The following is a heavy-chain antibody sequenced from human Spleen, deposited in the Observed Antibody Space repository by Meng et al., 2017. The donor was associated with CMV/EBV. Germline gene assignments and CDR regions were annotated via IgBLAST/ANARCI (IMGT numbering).Heavy chain of an antibody. CDR3: ARVLVGSSRGLDY. CDR2: IYYTGST. V-gene: IGHV4-59*01. D-gene: IGHD6-6*01. Sequence: GSLRLSCTVSGGSISSYYWSWIRQPPGKGLEWIAYIYYTGSTNYNPSLKSRVTMSLDTSKNQSSLKLSSVTAADTAVYYCARVLVGSSRGLDYWGQGTLVTVSS. CDR1: GGSISSYY. J-gene: IGHJ4*02.